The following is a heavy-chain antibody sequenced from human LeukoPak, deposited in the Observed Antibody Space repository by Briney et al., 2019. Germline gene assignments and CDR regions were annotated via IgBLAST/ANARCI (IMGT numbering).Heavy chain of an antibody. CDR2: INHSGST. V-gene: IGHV4-4*02. CDR1: GGSISSSNW. D-gene: IGHD2-21*02. J-gene: IGHJ4*02. Sequence: SETLSLTCAASGGSISSSNWWSWVRQPPGKGLEWIGEINHSGSTNYNPSLKSRVTISVDTSKNQFSLKLSSVTAADTAVYYCATLYCGGDCYYFDYWGQGTLVTVSS. CDR3: ATLYCGGDCYYFDY.